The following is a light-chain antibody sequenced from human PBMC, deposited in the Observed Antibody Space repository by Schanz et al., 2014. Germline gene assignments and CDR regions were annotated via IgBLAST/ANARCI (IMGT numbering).Light chain of an antibody. CDR1: QSLLHSNGYNY. J-gene: IGKJ2*01. Sequence: IVMTQSPLSLPVTPGEPASISCRSSQSLLHSNGYNYLDWYLQKPGQSPQLLIYLGSYRASGVPNRFRGSASGTDFTLTISSVEAEDIAVYYCMQALQTPNTFGQGTKLQIK. CDR3: MQALQTPNT. V-gene: IGKV2-28*01. CDR2: LGS.